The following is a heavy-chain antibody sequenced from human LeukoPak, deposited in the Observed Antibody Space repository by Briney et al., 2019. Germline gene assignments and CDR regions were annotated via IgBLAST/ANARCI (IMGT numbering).Heavy chain of an antibody. V-gene: IGHV4-4*07. Sequence: SETLSLTCTVSGGSISYYWSWIRQPAGKGLEWIGRIYTSGSTNYNPSLKSRVTISVDTSKNQFSLKLSSVTAADTAVYYCARSYSSSWYPDYYYYYMDVWGKGTTVTISS. CDR1: GGSISYY. CDR3: ARSYSSSWYPDYYYYYMDV. CDR2: IYTSGST. J-gene: IGHJ6*03. D-gene: IGHD6-13*01.